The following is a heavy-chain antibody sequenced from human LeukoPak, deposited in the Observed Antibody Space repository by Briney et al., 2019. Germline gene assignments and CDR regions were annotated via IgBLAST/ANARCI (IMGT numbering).Heavy chain of an antibody. V-gene: IGHV4-34*01. D-gene: IGHD2-2*01. CDR3: ARGSVPAAHIGWFDP. J-gene: IGHJ5*02. Sequence: SETLSLTCAVYGGSFSGYYWSWIRQPPGKGLEWIGEINHSGSTNYNPSLKSRATISVDTSKNQFSLKLSSVTAADTAVYYCARGSVPAAHIGWFDPWGQGTLVTVSS. CDR2: INHSGST. CDR1: GGSFSGYY.